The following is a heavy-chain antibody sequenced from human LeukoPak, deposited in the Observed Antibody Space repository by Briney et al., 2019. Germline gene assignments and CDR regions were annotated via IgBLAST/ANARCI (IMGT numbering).Heavy chain of an antibody. CDR2: INHSGST. CDR3: ARGRYYYGSGSYYNRRGFDY. CDR1: GGSISSYY. V-gene: IGHV4-34*01. Sequence: PSETLSLTCTVSGGSISSYYWGWVRQPPGKGLEWIGEINHSGSTNYNPSLKSRVTISVDTSKNQFSLKLSSVTAADTAVYYCARGRYYYGSGSYYNRRGFDYWGQGTLVTVSS. D-gene: IGHD3-10*01. J-gene: IGHJ4*02.